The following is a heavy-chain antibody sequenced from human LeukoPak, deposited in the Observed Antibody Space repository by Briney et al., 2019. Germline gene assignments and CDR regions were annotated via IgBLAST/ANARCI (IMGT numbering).Heavy chain of an antibody. CDR3: AKRGVVIRVILVGFRKEAFYFDS. CDR1: GITPCNEG. Sequence: GGSLRLSCVLSGITPCNEGMRWVRQAPGMGQEWVAGISDSGGRTNYEDSVKGRFTISRDNPKNTRYLQMNSLRAEDTAVYFCAKRGVVIRVILVGFRKEAFYFDSWGQGAVGTVSS. CDR2: ISDSGGRT. J-gene: IGHJ4*02. D-gene: IGHD3-22*01. V-gene: IGHV3-23*01.